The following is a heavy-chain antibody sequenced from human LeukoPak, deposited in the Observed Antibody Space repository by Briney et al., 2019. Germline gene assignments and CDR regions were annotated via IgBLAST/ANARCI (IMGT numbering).Heavy chain of an antibody. Sequence: SETLSLTCTVSGGSISSSSYYWGWIRQPPGKGLEWIGSIYYSGSTYYNPSLKSRVTISVDTSKNQFSLKLSSVTAADTAVYYCTRVAYGDYLDYYYGMDVWGQGTTVTVSS. J-gene: IGHJ6*02. D-gene: IGHD4-17*01. CDR3: TRVAYGDYLDYYYGMDV. CDR1: GGSISSSSYY. V-gene: IGHV4-39*07. CDR2: IYYSGST.